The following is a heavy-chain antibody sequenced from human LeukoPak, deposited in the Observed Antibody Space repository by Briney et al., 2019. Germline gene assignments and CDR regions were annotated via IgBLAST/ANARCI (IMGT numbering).Heavy chain of an antibody. CDR2: ISGSGGST. CDR3: AKSQYSSSFNWYFDL. J-gene: IGHJ2*01. V-gene: IGHV3-23*01. D-gene: IGHD6-6*01. Sequence: PGGSLRLSCAASGFTFSSYAMSWVRQAPGKGLEWVSAISGSGGSTYYADSVKGRFTISRDNSKNTLYLQMNSLRAEDTAVYYCAKSQYSSSFNWYFDLWGRGTLVTVSS. CDR1: GFTFSSYA.